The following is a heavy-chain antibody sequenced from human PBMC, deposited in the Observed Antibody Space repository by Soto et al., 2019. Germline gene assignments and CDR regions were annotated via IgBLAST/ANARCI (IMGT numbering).Heavy chain of an antibody. D-gene: IGHD2-15*01. J-gene: IGHJ5*02. CDR2: IKDGGST. V-gene: IGHV4-34*01. CDR1: GGSFTGYY. Sequence: QVQLQQWGAGLLKPSETLSLTCAVNGGSFTGYYWSWVRQPPGKGLEWIGEIKDGGSTNYSPSLRSRVTISADTSKRQLSLKVTSVTAADTAVYYCARGQEGVVATPWDQGSLVTVSS. CDR3: ARGQEGVVATP.